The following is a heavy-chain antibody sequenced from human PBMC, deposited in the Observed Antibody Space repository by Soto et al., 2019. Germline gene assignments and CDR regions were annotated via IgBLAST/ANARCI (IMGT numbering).Heavy chain of an antibody. CDR3: AKDTSSGYYFNAFDI. J-gene: IGHJ3*02. CDR2: ISWNSGSI. D-gene: IGHD3-22*01. Sequence: PGGSRRLSCAASGFTFDDYAMHWVRQAPWKGLEWVSGISWNSGSIGYADSVKGRFTISRDNAKNSLYLQMNSLRAEDTALYYCAKDTSSGYYFNAFDIWGQGTMVTVSS. CDR1: GFTFDDYA. V-gene: IGHV3-9*01.